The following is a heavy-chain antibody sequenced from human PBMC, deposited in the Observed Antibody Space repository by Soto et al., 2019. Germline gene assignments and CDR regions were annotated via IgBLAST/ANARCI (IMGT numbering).Heavy chain of an antibody. V-gene: IGHV3-11*05. CDR3: AGGGGSYLPDY. CDR2: ISRSSSYT. Sequence: QVQLVESGGGLVKPGGSLRLSCAASGFTFSDYYMSWIRQAPGKGLEWVSYISRSSSYTNYADSVNGRFTISRDNAKNSLYLQMNSLRADDRAVYYCAGGGGSYLPDYWGQGTLVTVSS. CDR1: GFTFSDYY. J-gene: IGHJ4*02. D-gene: IGHD1-26*01.